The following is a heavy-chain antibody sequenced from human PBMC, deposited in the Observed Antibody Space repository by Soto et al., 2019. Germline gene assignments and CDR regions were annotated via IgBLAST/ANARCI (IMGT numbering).Heavy chain of an antibody. CDR3: ARGRRGPSHRAPEGSIAVAGTPHSYYYMDV. Sequence: SETLSRTCAVYGGSFSGYYWSWIRQPPGKGLEWRGEINHSGSTNYNPSIKSRVTISVDTSKNQFSLKLSSVTAADTAVYYCARGRRGPSHRAPEGSIAVAGTPHSYYYMDVWGKGTPVTVSS. CDR1: GGSFSGYY. J-gene: IGHJ6*03. V-gene: IGHV4-34*01. CDR2: INHSGST. D-gene: IGHD6-19*01.